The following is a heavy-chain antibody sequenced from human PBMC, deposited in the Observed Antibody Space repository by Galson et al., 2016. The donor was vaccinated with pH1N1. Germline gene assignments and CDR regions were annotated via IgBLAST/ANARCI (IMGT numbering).Heavy chain of an antibody. CDR2: INPSGGET. CDR3: ARKICTSNSCVFEY. D-gene: IGHD2-8*01. J-gene: IGHJ4*02. Sequence: SVKVSCKASGYTFPNYFMHWVRQAPGQGLEWMGVINPSGGETTYAQKFQGRVTMTRDRSTSTVYMELSSLRSGDTAVYYCARKICTSNSCVFEYLGQGTLGRVTS. CDR1: GYTFPNYF. V-gene: IGHV1-46*01.